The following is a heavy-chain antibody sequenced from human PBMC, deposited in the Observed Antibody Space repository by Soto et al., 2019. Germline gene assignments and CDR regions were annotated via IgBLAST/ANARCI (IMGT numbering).Heavy chain of an antibody. V-gene: IGHV3-23*01. CDR1: GFTFSSYA. Sequence: EVQLLESGGGLVQPGGSLRLSCAASGFTFSSYAMTWVRQAPGKGLEWVSIISASGDNTYYADSVKGRFTISRDNSNNTLYLQMIGRRAEDTAVYYCATRFCSSTSCYPTDYWGQGTLVTVSS. CDR2: ISASGDNT. J-gene: IGHJ4*02. D-gene: IGHD2-2*01. CDR3: ATRFCSSTSCYPTDY.